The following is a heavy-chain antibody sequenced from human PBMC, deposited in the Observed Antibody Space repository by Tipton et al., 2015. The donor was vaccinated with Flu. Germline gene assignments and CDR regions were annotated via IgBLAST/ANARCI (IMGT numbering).Heavy chain of an antibody. D-gene: IGHD4/OR15-4a*01. V-gene: IGHV3-7*01. CDR3: ARDHMARRGAIDYDTYTYERYYYYYGMDV. CDR1: GFTFSNFW. Sequence: QLVQSGGGLVQPGGSLRLACAASGFTFSNFWMGWVRQATGKGLEWVANINQVGSEKYYVDSVKGRFTISRDDAKNSLYLQMHSLRAEDTAIYYCARDHMARRGAIDYDTYTYERYYYYYGMDVWGQGTTVTVSS. J-gene: IGHJ6*02. CDR2: INQVGSEK.